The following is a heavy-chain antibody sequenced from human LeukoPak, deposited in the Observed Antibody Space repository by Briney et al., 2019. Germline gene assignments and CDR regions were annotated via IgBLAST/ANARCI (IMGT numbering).Heavy chain of an antibody. CDR1: GYTFTGYY. Sequence: GASVKVSCKASGYTFTGYYMHWVRQAPGQGLDWMGWINPNTGGTNYAQKFQGRVTMTRDTSISTAYMELSRLRSDDTAAYYCAREPGGYSYGYPFDYWGQGTLVTVSS. J-gene: IGHJ4*02. CDR2: INPNTGGT. D-gene: IGHD5-18*01. CDR3: AREPGGYSYGYPFDY. V-gene: IGHV1-2*02.